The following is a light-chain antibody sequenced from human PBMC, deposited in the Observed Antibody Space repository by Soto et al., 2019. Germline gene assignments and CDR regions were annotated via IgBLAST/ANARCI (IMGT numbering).Light chain of an antibody. Sequence: QSVLTQPASVSGSPGQSITISCTGSGRDIGAYNYVSWYQQHPGKAPKLLIYGVKNRPSGVSYRFSASKSAFTASLTISGLQAADEAHYYCSSYTTSYFYVFGPGTKVTAL. CDR2: GVK. J-gene: IGLJ1*01. CDR3: SSYTTSYFYV. CDR1: GRDIGAYNY. V-gene: IGLV2-14*01.